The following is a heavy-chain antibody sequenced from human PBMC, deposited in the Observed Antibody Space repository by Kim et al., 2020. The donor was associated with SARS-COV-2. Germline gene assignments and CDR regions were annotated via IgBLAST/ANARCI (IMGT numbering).Heavy chain of an antibody. CDR2: ISGSGGST. Sequence: GGSLRLSCAASGFTFSSYAMSWVRQAPGKGLEWVSAISGSGGSTYYADSVKGRFTISRDNSKNTLYLQMNSLRAEDTAVYYCAKVELLRYFDWLPKEYYFDYWGQGTLVTVSS. D-gene: IGHD3-9*01. CDR1: GFTFSSYA. J-gene: IGHJ4*02. CDR3: AKVELLRYFDWLPKEYYFDY. V-gene: IGHV3-23*01.